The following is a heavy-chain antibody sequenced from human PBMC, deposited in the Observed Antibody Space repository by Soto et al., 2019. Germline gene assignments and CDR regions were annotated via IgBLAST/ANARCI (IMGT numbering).Heavy chain of an antibody. CDR2: VYPSDSDA. D-gene: IGHD3-9*01. J-gene: IGHJ4*02. CDR1: GYTFTNYW. CDR3: ARCVFLTRIGFYIDY. V-gene: IGHV5-51*01. Sequence: ESLKISCQGSGYTFTNYWIGWVRQRPGKGLEWMGIVYPSDSDARYTPSFQGRVTISADKSIKTAYLHWSRLEASDTAIYYCARCVFLTRIGFYIDYWGLGTLVTVSS.